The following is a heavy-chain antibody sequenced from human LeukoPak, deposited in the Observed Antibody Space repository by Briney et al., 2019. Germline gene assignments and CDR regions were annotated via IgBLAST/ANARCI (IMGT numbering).Heavy chain of an antibody. D-gene: IGHD3-22*01. CDR2: INSDGSST. CDR1: GFTFSSYW. J-gene: IGHJ4*02. V-gene: IGHV3-74*01. CDR3: ARGPTPPYYYDSSGYYFGY. Sequence: GGTLRLSCAAYGFTFSSYWMHWDRQAPGKGLVWVSRINSDGSSTSYADSVKGRFTISRDNAKNTLYLQMNSLRAEDTAVYYCARGPTPPYYYDSSGYYFGYWGQGTLVTVSS.